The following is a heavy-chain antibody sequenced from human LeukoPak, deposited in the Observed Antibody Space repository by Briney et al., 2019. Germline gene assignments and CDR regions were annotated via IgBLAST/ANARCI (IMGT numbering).Heavy chain of an antibody. CDR3: AADLHYYDSSGYT. D-gene: IGHD3-22*01. Sequence: SVKVSCKTSVFIFTSSAGRWVRQDRGQRLEWIGWIVVGSGNTNYAQKFQERVTITRDMSTSTAYMELSSLRSEDTAVYYCAADLHYYDSSGYTWGQGTLVTVSS. J-gene: IGHJ5*02. V-gene: IGHV1-58*01. CDR1: VFIFTSSA. CDR2: IVVGSGNT.